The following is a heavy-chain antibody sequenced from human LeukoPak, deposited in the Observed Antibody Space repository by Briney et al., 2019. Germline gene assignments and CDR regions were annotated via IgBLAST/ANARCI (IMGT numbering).Heavy chain of an antibody. D-gene: IGHD4-23*01. CDR1: GFTFSSYG. CDR3: AKAFATVVTPFDY. CDR2: ISYDGSNK. J-gene: IGHJ4*02. Sequence: GRSLRLSCAASGFTFSSYGMHWVRQAPGKGLEWVAVISYDGSNKYYADSVKGRFTISRDNSKNTLYLQMNSLRAEDTAVYYCAKAFATVVTPFDYWGQGTLVTVSS. V-gene: IGHV3-30*18.